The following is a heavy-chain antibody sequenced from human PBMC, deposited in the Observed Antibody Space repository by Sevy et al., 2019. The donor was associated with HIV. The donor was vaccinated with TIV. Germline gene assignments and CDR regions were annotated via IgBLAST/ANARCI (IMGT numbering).Heavy chain of an antibody. V-gene: IGHV3-30-3*01. Sequence: GRSLRLSCAASGFTFSSYAMHWVRQAPGKGLEWVAVISYDGSNKYYADSVKGRFTISRDNSKNTLYLQMNSLRAEDTAVYYCARVAPYSSSWQLYYYGMDVWGQGTTVTVS. CDR1: GFTFSSYA. J-gene: IGHJ6*02. CDR3: ARVAPYSSSWQLYYYGMDV. CDR2: ISYDGSNK. D-gene: IGHD6-13*01.